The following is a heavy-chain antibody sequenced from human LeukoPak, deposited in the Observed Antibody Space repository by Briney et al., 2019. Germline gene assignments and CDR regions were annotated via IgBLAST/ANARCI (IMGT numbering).Heavy chain of an antibody. CDR3: AKDRSDIVATLFDY. CDR2: ISSSSSYI. V-gene: IGHV3-21*04. CDR1: GFTFSSYS. D-gene: IGHD5-12*01. J-gene: IGHJ4*02. Sequence: AGGSLRLSCAASGFTFSSYSMNWVRQAPGKGLEWVSSISSSSSYIYYADSVKGRFTISRDNAKNSLYLQMNSLRAEDMALYYCAKDRSDIVATLFDYWGQGTLVTVSS.